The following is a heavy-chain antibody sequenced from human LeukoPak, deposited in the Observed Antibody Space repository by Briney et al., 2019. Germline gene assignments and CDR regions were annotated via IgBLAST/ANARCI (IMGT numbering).Heavy chain of an antibody. CDR2: IIPIFGTA. CDR3: ARGMVEMATSTDY. Sequence: GASVKVSCKASGGTFSSYAISWVRQAPGQGLEWMGGIIPIFGTANYAQKFQGRVTITADESSSTAYMELSSLRSEDTAVYYCARGMVEMATSTDYWGQGTLVTVSS. D-gene: IGHD5-24*01. CDR1: GGTFSSYA. V-gene: IGHV1-69*13. J-gene: IGHJ4*02.